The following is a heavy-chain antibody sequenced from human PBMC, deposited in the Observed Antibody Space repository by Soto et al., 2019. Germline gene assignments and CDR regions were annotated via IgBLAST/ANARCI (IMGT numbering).Heavy chain of an antibody. CDR1: GGSISSYY. J-gene: IGHJ4*02. V-gene: IGHV4-59*01. D-gene: IGHD3-22*01. CDR3: ARVGFYYDSSGYSDY. CDR2: IYYSGST. Sequence: SETLSLTCTVSGGSISSYYWSWIRQPPGKGLEWIGYIYYSGSTNYNPSLKSRVTISVDTSKNQFSLKLSSVTAADTAVYYCARVGFYYDSSGYSDYWGQGTLVTVSS.